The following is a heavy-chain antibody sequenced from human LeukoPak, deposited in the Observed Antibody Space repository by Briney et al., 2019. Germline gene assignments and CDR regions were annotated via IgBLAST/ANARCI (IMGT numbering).Heavy chain of an antibody. D-gene: IGHD5-24*01. J-gene: IGHJ4*02. CDR3: ARQIDGYNSGVDY. CDR2: IYYSGST. V-gene: IGHV4-59*08. CDR1: GGSISSYY. Sequence: SETLSLTCTVSGGSISSYYWSWIRQPPGKGLEWIGYIYYSGSTNYNPSLKSRVTISVDTSKNQFSLKLSSVTASDTDVYYCARQIDGYNSGVDYWGQGTLVTVSS.